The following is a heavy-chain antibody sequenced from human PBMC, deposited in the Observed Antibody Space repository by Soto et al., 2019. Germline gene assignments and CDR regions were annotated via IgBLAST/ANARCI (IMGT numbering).Heavy chain of an antibody. CDR3: ARDVVGATGACDI. D-gene: IGHD1-26*01. V-gene: IGHV1-69*08. Sequence: QVQLVQSGAEVKKPGSSVKVSCKASGGTFSSYTISWVRQAPGQGLEWMGRIIPILGIANYAQQFQGRVTITADKYTSTAYMELRSLRSEDTAVYYCARDVVGATGACDIWGQGTMGTVSS. CDR2: IIPILGIA. CDR1: GGTFSSYT. J-gene: IGHJ3*02.